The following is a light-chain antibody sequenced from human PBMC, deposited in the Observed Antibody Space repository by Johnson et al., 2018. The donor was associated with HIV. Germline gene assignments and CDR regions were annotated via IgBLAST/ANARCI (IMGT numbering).Light chain of an antibody. J-gene: IGLJ1*01. CDR2: ENN. Sequence: QSVLTQPPSVSAAPGQRVTISCSGNNSNIGYNSVSWYQQVPGAAPKLLIYENNKRPSGIPDRFSGSKSGTSATLGITGLQPGDEADNYCGTWDSSLSVDNYVLGTGTKVTVL. V-gene: IGLV1-51*01. CDR1: NSNIGYNS. CDR3: GTWDSSLSVDNYV.